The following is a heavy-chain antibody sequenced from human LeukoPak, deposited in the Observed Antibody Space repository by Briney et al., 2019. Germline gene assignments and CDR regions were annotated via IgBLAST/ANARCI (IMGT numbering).Heavy chain of an antibody. V-gene: IGHV1-69*13. D-gene: IGHD2-2*01. J-gene: IGHJ4*02. Sequence: SVKVSCKASGYSFTTYYMNWVRQAPGQGLEWMGGIIPIFGTANYAQKFQGRVTITADESTSTAYMELSSLRSEDTAVYYCARSYALDYWGQGTLVTVSS. CDR3: ARSYALDY. CDR1: GYSFTTYY. CDR2: IIPIFGTA.